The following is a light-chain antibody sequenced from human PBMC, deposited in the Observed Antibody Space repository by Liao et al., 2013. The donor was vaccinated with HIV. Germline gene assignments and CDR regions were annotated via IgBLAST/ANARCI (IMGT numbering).Light chain of an antibody. Sequence: SYELTQPLSVSVTLGQTARITCGGNNIGSKSVHWYQQKPGQSPLLVIYQDSKRPSGIPERFSGSNSGTTATLTISGTQAVDEADYYCQAWDTTSLYVFGTGTKVTVL. CDR2: QDS. V-gene: IGLV3-9*01. CDR3: QAWDTTSLYV. CDR1: NIGSKS. J-gene: IGLJ1*01.